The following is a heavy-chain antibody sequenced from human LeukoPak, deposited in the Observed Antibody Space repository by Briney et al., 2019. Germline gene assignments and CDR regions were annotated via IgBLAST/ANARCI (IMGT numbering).Heavy chain of an antibody. CDR1: DFSINSGYH. D-gene: IGHD3-10*01. CDR2: MHHSGST. Sequence: SETLSLTCTVSDFSINSGYHWGWVRQPPGKGLEWIGSMHHSGSTYYNPSLKSRVTMSTDTSKSQLSLKLSSVTAADTAVYYCARDRSYFTFDYWGQGTLVTVSS. V-gene: IGHV4-38-2*02. J-gene: IGHJ4*02. CDR3: ARDRSYFTFDY.